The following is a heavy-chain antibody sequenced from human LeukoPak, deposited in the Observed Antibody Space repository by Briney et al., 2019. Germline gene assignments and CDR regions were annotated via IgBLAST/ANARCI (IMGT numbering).Heavy chain of an antibody. CDR3: ARVHSSGWYALDY. CDR2: ISSSSTI. V-gene: IGHV3-48*01. J-gene: IGHJ4*02. D-gene: IGHD6-19*01. CDR1: GFTFSSYG. Sequence: GGSLRLSCAASGFTFSSYGMHWVRQAPGKGLEWVSYISSSSTIYYADSVKGRFTISRDNAKNSLYLQMNSLRAEDTAVYYCARVHSSGWYALDYWGQGTLVTVSS.